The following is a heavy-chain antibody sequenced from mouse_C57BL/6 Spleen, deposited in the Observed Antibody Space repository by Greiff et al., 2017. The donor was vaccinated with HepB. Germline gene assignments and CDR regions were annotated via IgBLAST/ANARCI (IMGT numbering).Heavy chain of an antibody. V-gene: IGHV1-15*01. Sequence: QVQLQQSGAELVRPGASVTLSCKASGYTFTDYEMHWVKQTPVHGLEWIGAIDPETGGSAYNQKFKGKAILTADKSSSTAYMELRSLTSEDSAVYYCTSPQLGQGFAYWGQGTLVTVSA. D-gene: IGHD4-1*02. J-gene: IGHJ3*01. CDR2: IDPETGGS. CDR1: GYTFTDYE. CDR3: TSPQLGQGFAY.